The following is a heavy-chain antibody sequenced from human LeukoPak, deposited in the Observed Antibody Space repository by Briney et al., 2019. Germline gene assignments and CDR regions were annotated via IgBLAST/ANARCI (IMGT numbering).Heavy chain of an antibody. CDR2: INPSGGST. CDR1: GYTFTSHH. CDR3: ARTFWGSFRMRNYYFDY. Sequence: ASVKVSCKASGYTFTSHHMHWVRQAPGQGLEWMGIINPSGGSTNYAQKFQGGVIMTRDMSTSTVYMELSSLRSEDTAVYYCARTFWGSFRMRNYYFDYWGRGTLVTVSS. J-gene: IGHJ4*02. V-gene: IGHV1-46*01. D-gene: IGHD3-16*02.